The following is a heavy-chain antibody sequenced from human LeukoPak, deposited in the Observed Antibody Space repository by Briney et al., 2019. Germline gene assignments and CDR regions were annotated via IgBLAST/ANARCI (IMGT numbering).Heavy chain of an antibody. V-gene: IGHV1-18*01. CDR2: ISAYNGNT. Sequence: ASVKVSCKASGYTFTSYGISWVRQAPGQGLEWMGWISAYNGNTNYAQKLQGRVTMTTDTSTSTAYMELRSLRSDDTAVYYCARALKQLPYYYYGMDVWGQGTTVTVSS. D-gene: IGHD6-13*01. CDR1: GYTFTSYG. CDR3: ARALKQLPYYYYGMDV. J-gene: IGHJ6*02.